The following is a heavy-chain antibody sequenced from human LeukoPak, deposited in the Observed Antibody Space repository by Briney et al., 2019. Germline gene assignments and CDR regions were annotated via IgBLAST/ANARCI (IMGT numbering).Heavy chain of an antibody. CDR3: ARSLSGWPDYYYYGMDV. Sequence: GGSLRLSCEVSGFSVSNNYMNWVRQAPGKGLEWVANIKQDGSEKYYVDSVKGRFTISRDNAKNSLYLQMNSLRAKDTAVYYCARSLSGWPDYYYYGMDVWGQGTTVTVSS. CDR1: GFSVSNNY. D-gene: IGHD6-19*01. CDR2: IKQDGSEK. V-gene: IGHV3-7*01. J-gene: IGHJ6*02.